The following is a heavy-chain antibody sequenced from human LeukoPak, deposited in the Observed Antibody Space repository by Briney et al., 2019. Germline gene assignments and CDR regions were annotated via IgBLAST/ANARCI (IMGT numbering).Heavy chain of an antibody. CDR3: AKDTSPYTSGWHYFDW. CDR1: GFTFSSYW. J-gene: IGHJ4*02. Sequence: GGSLRLSCAASGFTFSSYWMHWVRQAPGKELVWVSRINSDGSSTSYADSVKGRFTVSRDNSKNTLSLEMNSLRAEDTAIYYCAKDTSPYTSGWHYFDWWGQGTLVTVSS. D-gene: IGHD6-19*01. V-gene: IGHV3-74*01. CDR2: INSDGSST.